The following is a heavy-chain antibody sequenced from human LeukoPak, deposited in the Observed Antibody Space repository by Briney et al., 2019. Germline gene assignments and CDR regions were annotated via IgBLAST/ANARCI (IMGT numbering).Heavy chain of an antibody. V-gene: IGHV3-21*01. D-gene: IGHD3-10*01. J-gene: IGHJ4*02. Sequence: PGGSLILSCAASGFTFSIYSMNWVRQAPGKVQEWVSSISSSSRYIYYADSVRGRFTISRDNAKNSLYMKMNCLRAEDTAVYYCARERLVRGVIGPSSEFDYWGQGTLVTVSS. CDR3: ARERLVRGVIGPSSEFDY. CDR2: ISSSSRYI. CDR1: GFTFSIYS.